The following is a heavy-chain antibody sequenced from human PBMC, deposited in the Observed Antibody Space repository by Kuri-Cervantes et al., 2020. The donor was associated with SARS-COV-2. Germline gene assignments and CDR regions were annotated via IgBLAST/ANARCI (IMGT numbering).Heavy chain of an antibody. CDR1: GGSISSYY. CDR3: ARTRREGLIVVVGLWFDP. CDR2: IYYSGST. J-gene: IGHJ5*02. Sequence: SETLSLTCTVSGGSISSYYWGWIRQPPGKGLEWIGSIYYSGSTYYNPSLKSRVTISVDTSKNQFSLKLSSVTAADTAVYYCARTRREGLIVVVGLWFDPWGQGTLVTVSS. V-gene: IGHV4-39*07. D-gene: IGHD3-22*01.